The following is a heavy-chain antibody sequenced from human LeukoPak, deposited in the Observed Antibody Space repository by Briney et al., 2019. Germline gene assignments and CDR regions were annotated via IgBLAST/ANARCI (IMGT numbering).Heavy chain of an antibody. CDR3: ARDLAGHYYGSGSSFDY. V-gene: IGHV3-7*01. J-gene: IGHJ4*02. CDR1: GFTFSSYA. CDR2: IREDGSEK. Sequence: PGGSLRLSCAASGFTFSSYAMHWVRQAPGKGLEWVANIREDGSEKYYVDSVKGQFTISRDNAKNSLFLQMDSLRAEDTAVYYCARDLAGHYYGSGSSFDYWGQGTLVTVSS. D-gene: IGHD3-10*01.